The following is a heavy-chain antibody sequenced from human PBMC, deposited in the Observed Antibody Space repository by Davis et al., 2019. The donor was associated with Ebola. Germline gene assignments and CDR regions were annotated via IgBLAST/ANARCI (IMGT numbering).Heavy chain of an antibody. CDR2: ISYDGSNK. J-gene: IGHJ6*02. CDR3: ARSKRRHIVLMVYPDV. D-gene: IGHD2-8*01. Sequence: PGGSLRLSCAASGFTFSSYAMHWVRQAPGKGLEWVAVISYDGSNKYYADSVKGRFTISRDNSKNTLYLQMNSLRAEDTAVYYCARSKRRHIVLMVYPDVWGQGTTVTVSS. V-gene: IGHV3-30-3*01. CDR1: GFTFSSYA.